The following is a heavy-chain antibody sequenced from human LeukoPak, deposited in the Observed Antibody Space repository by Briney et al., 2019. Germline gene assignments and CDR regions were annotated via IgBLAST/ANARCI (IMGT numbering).Heavy chain of an antibody. CDR2: LSGSGITT. CDR1: GFTFSNSA. Sequence: GGSLRLSCAASGFTFSNSAMTWVRQAPGKGLEWVSTLSGSGITTYYADSVKGRFTISRDNSKNTLYLQMNSLRAEDTAVYYCAKGIYSSGWSYFDCWGHGTLVTVSS. V-gene: IGHV3-23*01. CDR3: AKGIYSSGWSYFDC. J-gene: IGHJ4*01. D-gene: IGHD6-19*01.